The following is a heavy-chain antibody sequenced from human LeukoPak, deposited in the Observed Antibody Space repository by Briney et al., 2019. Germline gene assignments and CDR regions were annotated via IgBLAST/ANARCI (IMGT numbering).Heavy chain of an antibody. Sequence: ASVKVSCKASGYTFTSYGISWVRQAPGQGLEWMGWISAYNGNTNYAQKLQGRVTVTTDTSTSTAYMELRSLRSDYTAVYYCARGVLLWFGELNWFDPWGQGTLVTVSS. V-gene: IGHV1-18*01. CDR3: ARGVLLWFGELNWFDP. CDR2: ISAYNGNT. J-gene: IGHJ5*02. CDR1: GYTFTSYG. D-gene: IGHD3-10*01.